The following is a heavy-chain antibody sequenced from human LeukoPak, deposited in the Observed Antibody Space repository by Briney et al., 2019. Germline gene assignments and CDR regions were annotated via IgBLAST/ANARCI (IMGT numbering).Heavy chain of an antibody. V-gene: IGHV1-46*01. J-gene: IGHJ4*02. Sequence: GASVKVSCKASGYTFTSYFMHWVRQAPGQGLKWMGIINPSGGSTSYAQKFQGRVTMTRDTSTSTVYMELDSLTSDDTAVYFCARDPDGSGSYPIDYWGQGTLVTVSS. CDR2: INPSGGST. D-gene: IGHD3-22*01. CDR1: GYTFTSYF. CDR3: ARDPDGSGSYPIDY.